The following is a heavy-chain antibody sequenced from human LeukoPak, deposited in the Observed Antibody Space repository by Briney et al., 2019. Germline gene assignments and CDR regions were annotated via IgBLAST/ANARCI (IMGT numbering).Heavy chain of an antibody. Sequence: SETLSLTCAVYGGSFSGYYWSWIRQPPGKGLEWIGEINHSGSTSYNPSLRSRVTISVDTSKNQFSLKLSSVTAADTAVYYCASHLYCSGGSCLDYWGQGTLVTVSS. V-gene: IGHV4-34*01. J-gene: IGHJ4*02. CDR3: ASHLYCSGGSCLDY. D-gene: IGHD2-15*01. CDR2: INHSGST. CDR1: GGSFSGYY.